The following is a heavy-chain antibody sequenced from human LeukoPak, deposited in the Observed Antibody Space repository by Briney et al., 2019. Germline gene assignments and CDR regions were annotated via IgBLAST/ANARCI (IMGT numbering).Heavy chain of an antibody. J-gene: IGHJ4*02. Sequence: GGSLRLSCATSGFTFSSCGMHWVRQAPGKGLEWVADIWYDGSNKYYADSVKGRFTISRDNSKNTVSLQMTSLRAEDTAVYYCARAYSGFSSRGFDYWGQGTLVSVSS. CDR2: IWYDGSNK. D-gene: IGHD5-12*01. CDR3: ARAYSGFSSRGFDY. CDR1: GFTFSSCG. V-gene: IGHV3-33*01.